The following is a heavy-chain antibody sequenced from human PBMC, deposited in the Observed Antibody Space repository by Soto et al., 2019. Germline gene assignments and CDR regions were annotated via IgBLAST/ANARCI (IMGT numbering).Heavy chain of an antibody. V-gene: IGHV3-30-3*01. D-gene: IGHD3-22*01. J-gene: IGHJ1*01. CDR1: GFTFSSYA. CDR3: ARGDSSGYYKREYFQH. CDR2: ISYDGSNK. Sequence: PGGSLRLSCAASGFTFSSYAMHWVRQAPGKGLEWVAVISYDGSNKYYADSVKGRFTISRDNSKNTLYLQMNSLRAEDTAVYYCARGDSSGYYKREYFQHWGQGTLVTVSS.